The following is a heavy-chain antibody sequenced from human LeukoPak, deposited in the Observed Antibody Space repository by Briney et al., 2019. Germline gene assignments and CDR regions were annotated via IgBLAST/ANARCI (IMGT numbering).Heavy chain of an antibody. Sequence: SVKVSCKASGGTFSSYAISWVRQAPGQGLEWMGRIIPIFGTANHAQKFQGRVTITTDESTSTAYMELSSLRSEDTAVYYCARETDSSGYIVVYFDYWGQGTLVTVSS. D-gene: IGHD3-22*01. J-gene: IGHJ4*02. V-gene: IGHV1-69*05. CDR1: GGTFSSYA. CDR3: ARETDSSGYIVVYFDY. CDR2: IIPIFGTA.